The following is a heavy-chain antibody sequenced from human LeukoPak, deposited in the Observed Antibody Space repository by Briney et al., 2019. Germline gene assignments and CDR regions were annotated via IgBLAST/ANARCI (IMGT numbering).Heavy chain of an antibody. Sequence: SETLSLTCAVYGGSFSGYYWSWIRQPPGKGLEWIGEINHSGSTNYNPSLKSRVTISVDTSKNQFSLKLSSVTAADTAVYYCARYCSSTSCYTKGIAAAGYYSDYWGQGTLVTVSS. V-gene: IGHV4-34*01. D-gene: IGHD2-2*02. CDR3: ARYCSSTSCYTKGIAAAGYYSDY. CDR2: INHSGST. CDR1: GGSFSGYY. J-gene: IGHJ4*02.